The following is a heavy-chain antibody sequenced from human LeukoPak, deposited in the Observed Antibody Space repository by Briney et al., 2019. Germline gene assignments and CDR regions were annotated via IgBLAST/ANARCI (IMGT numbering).Heavy chain of an antibody. CDR3: ARAGLVVVAATVTYYFDY. D-gene: IGHD2-15*01. CDR1: GFTLSSYA. Sequence: GGSLRLSCAASGFTLSSYAMHWVRQAPGKGVEWVAVISYDGSNKYYADSVKGRFTISRDNSKNTLYLQMNSLRAEDTAVYYCARAGLVVVAATVTYYFDYWGQGTLVTGSS. J-gene: IGHJ4*02. V-gene: IGHV3-30*01. CDR2: ISYDGSNK.